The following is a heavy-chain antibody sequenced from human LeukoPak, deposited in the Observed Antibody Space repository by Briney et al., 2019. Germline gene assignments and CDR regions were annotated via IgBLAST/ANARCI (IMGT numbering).Heavy chain of an antibody. D-gene: IGHD6-19*01. CDR2: IYYSGST. CDR1: GGSISSSSYY. V-gene: IGHV4-39*07. J-gene: IGHJ6*03. CDR3: ARVAVAGPYYYYYMDI. Sequence: PSETLSLTCTVSGGSISSSSYYWGWIRQPPGKGLEWIGSIYYSGSTYYNPSLKSRVTISVDTSKNQFSLKLSSVTAADTAVYYCARVAVAGPYYYYYMDIWGKGTTVTVSS.